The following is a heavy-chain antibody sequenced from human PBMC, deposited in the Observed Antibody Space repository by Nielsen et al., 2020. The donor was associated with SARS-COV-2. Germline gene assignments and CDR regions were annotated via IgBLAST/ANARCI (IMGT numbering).Heavy chain of an antibody. D-gene: IGHD6-19*01. CDR1: GYTFSNFG. Sequence: ASVKVSCKASGYTFSNFGRSWVRQAPGRGLEWIGWISGFNGNTSYLQKFKGRVTMTTHSSTGTVYMELRSLRADDTAIYYCARWRTYGNGWDFWGQGTLVTVSS. CDR3: ARWRTYGNGWDF. J-gene: IGHJ4*02. V-gene: IGHV1-18*01. CDR2: ISGFNGNT.